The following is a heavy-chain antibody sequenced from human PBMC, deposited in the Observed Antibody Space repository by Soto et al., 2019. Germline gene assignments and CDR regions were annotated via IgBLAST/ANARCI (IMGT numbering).Heavy chain of an antibody. CDR1: GFTFSDHY. D-gene: IGHD1-26*01. Sequence: EVQLVESGGGLVQPGGSQRLSCAASGFTFSDHYMDWVRQAPGKGLEWVGRIRHKANSYTTDYAASVKGRFTISRDDSKDSLYLQMNSLKTEDTAIYYCARDSGKGAYFDYWGHGTLATVSS. J-gene: IGHJ4*01. CDR3: ARDSGKGAYFDY. CDR2: IRHKANSYTT. V-gene: IGHV3-72*01.